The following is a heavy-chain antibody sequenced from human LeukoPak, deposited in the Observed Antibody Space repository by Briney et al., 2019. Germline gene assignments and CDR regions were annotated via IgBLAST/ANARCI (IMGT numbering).Heavy chain of an antibody. V-gene: IGHV1-2*02. CDR1: GYTFTGYY. Sequence: GASLTVSCKASGYTFTGYYMHWVRQAPGQGLEWMGWLNTNSGGTNYAQKFQGRVTMTRDTSISTTYMELSRLRSDDTAVYYCARVVKSPGYSSSWYSYWGQGTLVTVSS. J-gene: IGHJ4*02. CDR2: LNTNSGGT. CDR3: ARVVKSPGYSSSWYSY. D-gene: IGHD6-13*01.